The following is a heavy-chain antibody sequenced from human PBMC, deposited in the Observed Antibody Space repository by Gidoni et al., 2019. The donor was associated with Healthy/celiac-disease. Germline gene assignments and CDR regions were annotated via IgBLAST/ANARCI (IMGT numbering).Heavy chain of an antibody. CDR1: GFPLSSYD. CDR2: IGTAGDT. J-gene: IGHJ4*02. Sequence: EVQLVESGGGLVQPGGSLRLSCAASGFPLSSYDMHWVRQATGKGLEWVSAIGTAGDTYYPGSVKGRFTISRENAKNSLYLQMNSLRAGDTAVYYCARGGYYYDSSGYHALDYWGQGTLVTVSS. D-gene: IGHD3-22*01. CDR3: ARGGYYYDSSGYHALDY. V-gene: IGHV3-13*01.